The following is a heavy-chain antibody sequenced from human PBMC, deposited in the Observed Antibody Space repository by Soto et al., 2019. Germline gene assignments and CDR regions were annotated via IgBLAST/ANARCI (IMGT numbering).Heavy chain of an antibody. V-gene: IGHV3-33*01. CDR2: IWYDGSNK. CDR3: ARESTVTGGGFDY. CDR1: GFTFSSYG. J-gene: IGHJ4*02. Sequence: QVQLVESGGGVVQPGRSLRLSCAASGFTFSSYGMHWVRQAPGKGLEWVAVIWYDGSNKYYADSVKGRFTISRDNSKNTLYLQMNSLRAEDTAVYYCARESTVTGGGFDYWGQGTLVTVSS. D-gene: IGHD4-17*01.